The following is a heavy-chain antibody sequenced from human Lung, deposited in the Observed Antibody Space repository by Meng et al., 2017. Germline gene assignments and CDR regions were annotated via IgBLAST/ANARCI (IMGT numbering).Heavy chain of an antibody. J-gene: IGHJ4*02. CDR2: IVSDGGIT. CDR3: ARGGWYSSSSRVDY. V-gene: IGHV3-74*01. Sequence: GQRVGYGGGLVQPGGSLRLSCGASGFNFGDYIMHWVRQSPGKGLEWISRIVSDGGITTYADSVKGRFTVSRDNAKNTLYLQMNSLRAEDTAVYYCARGGWYSSSSRVDYWGQGTLVTVSS. CDR1: GFNFGDYI. D-gene: IGHD6-13*01.